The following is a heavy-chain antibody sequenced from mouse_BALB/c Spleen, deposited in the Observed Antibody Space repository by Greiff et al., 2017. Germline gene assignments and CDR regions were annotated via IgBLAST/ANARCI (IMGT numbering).Heavy chain of an antibody. J-gene: IGHJ3*01. CDR3: ARGDYDEGFAY. V-gene: IGHV2-9*02. Sequence: VKLMESGPGLVAPSQSLSITCTVSGFSLTSYGVHWVRPPPGKGLEWLGVIWAGGSTNYNSALMSRLSISKDNSKSQVFLKMNSLQTDDTAMYYCARGDYDEGFAYWGQGTLVTVSA. CDR2: IWAGGST. CDR1: GFSLTSYG. D-gene: IGHD2-4*01.